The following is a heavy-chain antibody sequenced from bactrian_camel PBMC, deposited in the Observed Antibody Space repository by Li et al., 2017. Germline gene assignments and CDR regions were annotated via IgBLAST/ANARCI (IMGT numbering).Heavy chain of an antibody. CDR2: ISSGGGSA. CDR1: GFTFSSYA. D-gene: IGHD1*01. Sequence: DVQLVESGGGLVQPGGSLRLSCAASGFTFSSYAMSWVRQAPGKGLEWVSGISSGGGSAAYVDSVKGRFTISHDNAKNSVDLQMNSLKPDDTAVYYCAATGQMLSVAGCRTQGTQVTVS. V-gene: IGHV3S40*01. J-gene: IGHJ4*01.